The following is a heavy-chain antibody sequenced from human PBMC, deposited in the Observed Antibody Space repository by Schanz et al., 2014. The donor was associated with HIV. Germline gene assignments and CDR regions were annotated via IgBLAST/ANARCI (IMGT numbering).Heavy chain of an antibody. CDR1: GFSLSCCG. CDR3: AKSLPIETATITYFDY. D-gene: IGHD1-20*01. V-gene: IGHV3-33*06. CDR2: IWYDGSNK. Sequence: VQLMESGGGLVQPGRSLKLSCAASGFSLSCCGMHWVRQAPGKGLEWVAVIWYDGSNKYYADSVKGRFTISRDNSKKALYLHMNNLRAEDTAVYYCAKSLPIETATITYFDYWGQGTLVTVSS. J-gene: IGHJ4*02.